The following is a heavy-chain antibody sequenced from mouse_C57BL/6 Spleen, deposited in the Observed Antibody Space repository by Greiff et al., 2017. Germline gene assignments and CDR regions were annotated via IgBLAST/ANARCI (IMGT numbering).Heavy chain of an antibody. D-gene: IGHD2-4*01. CDR1: GFTFSDYY. J-gene: IGHJ1*03. CDR3: ARDIYSDYEDWYFDV. V-gene: IGHV5-16*01. CDR2: INSDGSST. Sequence: EVMLVESEGGLVQPGSSMKLSCTASGFTFSDYYMAWVRQVPEQGLEWVANINSDGSSTYYLDSLKSRFILSRDNAENILYLQLSSLKSEDSATYYCARDIYSDYEDWYFDVWGTGTTVTVSS.